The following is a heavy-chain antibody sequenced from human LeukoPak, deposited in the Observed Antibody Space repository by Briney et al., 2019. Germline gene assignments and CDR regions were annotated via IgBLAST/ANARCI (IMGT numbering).Heavy chain of an antibody. Sequence: GGSLRLSCAASGFTFSSYAMSWVRQAPGKRLEWVSAISGSGGSTYYADSVKGRFTISRDNSKNTLYLQMNSLRAEDTAVCYCAKQLVPAAPPAYFGYWGQGTLVTVSS. V-gene: IGHV3-23*01. CDR3: AKQLVPAAPPAYFGY. CDR2: ISGSGGST. CDR1: GFTFSSYA. D-gene: IGHD2-2*01. J-gene: IGHJ4*02.